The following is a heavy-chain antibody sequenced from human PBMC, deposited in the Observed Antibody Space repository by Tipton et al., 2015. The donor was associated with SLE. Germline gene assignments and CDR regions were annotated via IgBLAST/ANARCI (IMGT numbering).Heavy chain of an antibody. V-gene: IGHV3-11*01. CDR2: ISSAADYV. CDR1: GFNFREFY. CDR3: AREVWGQWDY. J-gene: IGHJ4*02. D-gene: IGHD3-16*01. Sequence: SLRLSCEASGFNFREFYMSWVRQTPGKGLEWVSSISSAADYVHYADSVKGRFTISRDNTGNSLYLHMNSLWPEDTAIYYCAREVWGQWDYWGQGTLLTVS.